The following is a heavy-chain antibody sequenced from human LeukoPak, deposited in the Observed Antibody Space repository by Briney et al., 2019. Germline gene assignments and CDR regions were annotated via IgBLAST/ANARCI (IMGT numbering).Heavy chain of an antibody. CDR1: GYTFTGYY. CDR2: INPNSGGA. D-gene: IGHD2-8*01. J-gene: IGHJ6*03. CDR3: ARDFAAVLYYMDV. V-gene: IGHV1-2*02. Sequence: GASGKVSCKASGYTFTGYYMHWVRQAPGQGLEWMGWINPNSGGANYAQKFQGRVTMTRDTSISTAYMELSRLRSDDTAVYYCARDFAAVLYYMDVWGKGTTVTVSS.